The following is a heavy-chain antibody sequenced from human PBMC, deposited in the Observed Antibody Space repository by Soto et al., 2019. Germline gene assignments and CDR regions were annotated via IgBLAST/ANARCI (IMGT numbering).Heavy chain of an antibody. CDR3: AKSLRGYYYYGMDV. D-gene: IGHD3-10*01. CDR1: GFTFHDYA. J-gene: IGHJ6*02. Sequence: EVQLVESGGGLVQPGRSLRLSCAASGFTFHDYAMHWVRQAPGKGLEWVSGISWNSGSIGYADSVKGRFTISRDNAKNSLYLQMNSLRAEDTALYYCAKSLRGYYYYGMDVWGQGTTVTVSS. CDR2: ISWNSGSI. V-gene: IGHV3-9*01.